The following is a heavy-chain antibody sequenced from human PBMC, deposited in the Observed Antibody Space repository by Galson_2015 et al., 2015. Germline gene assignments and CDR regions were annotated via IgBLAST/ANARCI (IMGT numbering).Heavy chain of an antibody. CDR2: IRSEANSYAT. Sequence: SLRLSCAASGFTFSGSAMHWVRQASGKGLEWVGRIRSEANSYATAYAASVKGRFTISREDSKNTAYLQMNSLKTEDTAVYYRTRHDYGGNSDAFDIWGQGTMVTVSS. V-gene: IGHV3-73*01. CDR3: TRHDYGGNSDAFDI. CDR1: GFTFSGSA. D-gene: IGHD4-23*01. J-gene: IGHJ3*02.